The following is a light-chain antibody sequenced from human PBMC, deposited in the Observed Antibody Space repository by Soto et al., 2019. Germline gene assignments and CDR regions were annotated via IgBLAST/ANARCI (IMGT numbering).Light chain of an antibody. CDR3: QQYNSYPWT. J-gene: IGKJ1*01. V-gene: IGKV1-17*01. Sequence: QMTHSPSSLSASFGEKIIMTCRASRDVGSDVSWYQQKPGEAPKYLIYDASTLDSGAPSRFGGSGSGTEFTLSISSLQPDDFATYYCQQYNSYPWTFGQGTKVDIK. CDR1: RDVGSD. CDR2: DAS.